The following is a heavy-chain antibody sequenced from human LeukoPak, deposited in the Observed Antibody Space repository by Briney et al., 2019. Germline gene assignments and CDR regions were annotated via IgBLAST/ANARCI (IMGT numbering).Heavy chain of an antibody. CDR3: ARDLAVLGVVFTSYMYV. CDR2: ISTYSGNA. CDR1: GYSFITHG. J-gene: IGHJ6*03. Sequence: ASVRVPCKASGYSFITHGINWVRQAPGQGLQWVGWISTYSGNAHYAQRLQDRVTLSKDTATTTAYLEVRNLRSDDTAVYYCARDLAVLGVVFTSYMYVRGKGTPVIVSS. V-gene: IGHV1-18*01. D-gene: IGHD3-3*01.